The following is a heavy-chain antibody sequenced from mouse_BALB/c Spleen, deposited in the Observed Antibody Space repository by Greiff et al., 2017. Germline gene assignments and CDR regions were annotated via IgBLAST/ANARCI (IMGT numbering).Heavy chain of an antibody. CDR2: ISSGSSTI. D-gene: IGHD2-10*01. CDR1: GFTFSSFG. CDR3: ARPTYYGNYLYAMDY. J-gene: IGHJ4*01. Sequence: EVQRVESGGGLVQPGGSRKLSCAASGFTFSSFGMHWVRQAPEKGLEWVAYISSGSSTIYYADTVKGRFTISRDNPKNTLFLQMTSLRSEDTAMYYCARPTYYGNYLYAMDYWGQGTSVTVSS. V-gene: IGHV5-17*02.